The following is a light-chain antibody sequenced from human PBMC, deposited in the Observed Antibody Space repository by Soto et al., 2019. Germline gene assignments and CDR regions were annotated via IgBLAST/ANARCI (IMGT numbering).Light chain of an antibody. CDR2: GAS. CDR3: QQYYDSPPRT. Sequence: AIRMTQSPSSISASTGDRVTITCRASQGISSYLAWYQQKSGKAPTLLIFGASTLQSGVPSRFSGSGSGTDFTLTINCLQSEDFATYYCQQYYDSPPRTFGQGTKVEMK. V-gene: IGKV1-8*01. J-gene: IGKJ1*01. CDR1: QGISSY.